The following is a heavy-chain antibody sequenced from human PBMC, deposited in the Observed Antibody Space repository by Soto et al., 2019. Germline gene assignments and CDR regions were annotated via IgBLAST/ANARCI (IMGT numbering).Heavy chain of an antibody. Sequence: EVQLVESGGGLVQPGRSLRLSCVASEFTFEDYAMHWVRQAPGKGLEWVSGISWNRGTLVYADSVKGRFIISRDNAKTSLFLQMNSLRAEDTALYFCAKGRTRPLQLGSFGDNAFDVWGQGTMVTVSS. CDR3: AKGRTRPLQLGSFGDNAFDV. D-gene: IGHD3-10*01. CDR1: EFTFEDYA. J-gene: IGHJ3*01. V-gene: IGHV3-9*01. CDR2: ISWNRGTL.